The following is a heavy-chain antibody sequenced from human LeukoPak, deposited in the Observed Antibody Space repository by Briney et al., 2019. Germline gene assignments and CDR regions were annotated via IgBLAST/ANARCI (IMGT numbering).Heavy chain of an antibody. CDR3: ARDRDYYGSGSSSVFDY. V-gene: IGHV3-23*01. J-gene: IGHJ4*02. D-gene: IGHD3-10*01. CDR1: GFTFSTYA. Sequence: PGGSLRLSCATSGFTFSTYAMSWVRQAPGKGLEWVSFIARSGGDASYADSVKGRFTISRDNAKNSLYLQMNSLRAEDTAVYYCARDRDYYGSGSSSVFDYWGQGTLVTVSS. CDR2: IARSGGDA.